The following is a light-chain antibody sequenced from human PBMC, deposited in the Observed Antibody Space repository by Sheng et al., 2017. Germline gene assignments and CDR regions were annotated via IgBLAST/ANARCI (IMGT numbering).Light chain of an antibody. V-gene: IGLV2-14*03. CDR1: SSDVGDYNY. CDR3: SSYTSTSVV. J-gene: IGLJ2*01. Sequence: QSALTQPPSASGSPGQSVTISCTGTSSDVGDYNYISWYQQHPGKAPKLMIYDVSNRPSGVSNRFSGSKSGNTASLTISGLQAEDEADYYCSSYTSTSVVFGGGTKLTVL. CDR2: DVS.